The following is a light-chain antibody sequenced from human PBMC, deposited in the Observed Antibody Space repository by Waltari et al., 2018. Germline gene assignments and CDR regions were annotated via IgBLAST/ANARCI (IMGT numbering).Light chain of an antibody. V-gene: IGKV3-15*01. Sequence: VLTQFPDTLSVSPGERATLPCRASQSVTTNLAWYQQKPGLPPRLLIYGASTRAPGVPARFSGSGSGTEFTLIISSLQSEDFAVYYCQQYHQRPPWTFGQGTKVEIK. J-gene: IGKJ1*01. CDR2: GAS. CDR3: QQYHQRPPWT. CDR1: QSVTTN.